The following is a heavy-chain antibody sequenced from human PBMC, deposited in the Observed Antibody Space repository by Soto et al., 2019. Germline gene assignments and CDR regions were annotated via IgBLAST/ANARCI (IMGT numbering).Heavy chain of an antibody. V-gene: IGHV3-30*18. Sequence: PGGSLRLSCAASGFTFSSYGMHWVRQAPGKGLEWVAVISYDGSNKYYADSVKGRFTISRDNSKNTLYLQMNSLRAEDTAVYYCAKDRGSGDIVVVPAASHYYYYYGMDVWGQGTTVTVSS. CDR1: GFTFSSYG. D-gene: IGHD2-2*01. CDR3: AKDRGSGDIVVVPAASHYYYYYGMDV. J-gene: IGHJ6*02. CDR2: ISYDGSNK.